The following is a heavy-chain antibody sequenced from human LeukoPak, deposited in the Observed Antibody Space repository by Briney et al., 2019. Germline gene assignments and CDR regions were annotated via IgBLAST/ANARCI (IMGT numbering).Heavy chain of an antibody. J-gene: IGHJ5*02. Sequence: AGGSLRLSCVASGFTFSSSALSWVRQAPGKGLEWVSAISGSGDTTHYADSVKGRFTISRDNSKNTLYLQMNSLRAEDTAVYYCAKGVRGVGALNWFDPWGQGTLVTVSS. CDR3: AKGVRGVGALNWFDP. CDR2: ISGSGDTT. V-gene: IGHV3-23*01. D-gene: IGHD1-26*01. CDR1: GFTFSSSA.